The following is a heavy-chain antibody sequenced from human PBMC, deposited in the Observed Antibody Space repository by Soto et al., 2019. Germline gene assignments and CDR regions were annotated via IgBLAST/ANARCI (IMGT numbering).Heavy chain of an antibody. CDR1: GGSISSGGYY. Sequence: QVQLQESGPGLVKPSQTLSLTCTVSGGSISSGGYYWSWIRQHPGKGLEWIGYIYYSGSTYYNPSLKSRVTISVVTSKNQFSLKLSSLTAADTAVYYCAMSVTRGLKYYYYGMDVWGQGTTVTVSS. J-gene: IGHJ6*02. V-gene: IGHV4-31*03. CDR3: AMSVTRGLKYYYYGMDV. CDR2: IYYSGST. D-gene: IGHD2-21*02.